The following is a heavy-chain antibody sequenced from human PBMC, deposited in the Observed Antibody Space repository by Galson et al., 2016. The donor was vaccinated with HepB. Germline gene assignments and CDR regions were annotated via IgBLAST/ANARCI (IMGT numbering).Heavy chain of an antibody. V-gene: IGHV3-53*01. CDR2: SYGDGRT. CDR1: GLPASNDY. D-gene: IGHD1-1*01. CDR3: ARDPGFRNGMDV. Sequence: SLRLSCAAYGLPASNDYMSWVRQAPGKGLKWVSVSYGDGRTYYAESVKGRFTISRDTSKNTVFLQMDSLRGEDTAVYYCARDPGFRNGMDVWGQGTLVTVSS. J-gene: IGHJ4*02.